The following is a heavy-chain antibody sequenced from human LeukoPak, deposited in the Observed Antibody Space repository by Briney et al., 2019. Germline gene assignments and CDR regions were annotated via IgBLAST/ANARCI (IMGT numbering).Heavy chain of an antibody. D-gene: IGHD3-10*01. V-gene: IGHV3-48*04. CDR1: GFTFSNFS. CDR2: ISRSSNTI. J-gene: IGHJ4*02. CDR3: ARDRGPVHFDS. Sequence: GGSLRLSCAVSGFTFSNFSINWVRQAPGKGLEWVSYISRSSNTIYYAHSVKGRFTISRDNVKNSVYLQMNSLRAEDTAVYFCARDRGPVHFDSWGQGVLVTVSS.